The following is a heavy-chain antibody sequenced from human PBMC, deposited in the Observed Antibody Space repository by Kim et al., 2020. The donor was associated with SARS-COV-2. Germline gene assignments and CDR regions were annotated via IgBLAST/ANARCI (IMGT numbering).Heavy chain of an antibody. CDR3: ARGGYSGYGRMYYYYGMDV. J-gene: IGHJ6*02. D-gene: IGHD5-12*01. Sequence: SRVTISVDTSKNQFSLKLSSVTAADTAVYYCARGGYSGYGRMYYYYGMDVWGQGTTVTVSS. V-gene: IGHV4-59*09.